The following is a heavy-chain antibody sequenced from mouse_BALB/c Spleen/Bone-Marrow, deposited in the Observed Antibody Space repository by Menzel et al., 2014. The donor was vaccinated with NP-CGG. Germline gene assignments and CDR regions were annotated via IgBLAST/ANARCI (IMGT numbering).Heavy chain of an antibody. D-gene: IGHD1-1*01. CDR1: GFTFTDYY. Sequence: EVQLVESGGGLVQPGGSLRLSCATSGFTFTDYYMSWVRQPPGKALEWLGFIRNKANGYTTEYSTSMKGRFTISRDNSQSILYLQMNTLRAEDSATYYCARDRNFGRSWYFDVWGAGTTVTVSS. CDR3: ARDRNFGRSWYFDV. CDR2: IRNKANGYTT. V-gene: IGHV7-3*02. J-gene: IGHJ1*01.